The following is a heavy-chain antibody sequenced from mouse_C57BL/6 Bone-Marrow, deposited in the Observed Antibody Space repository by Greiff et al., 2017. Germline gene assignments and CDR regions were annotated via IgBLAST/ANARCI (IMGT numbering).Heavy chain of an antibody. V-gene: IGHV1-15*01. CDR3: TRGLWYLYYFDY. J-gene: IGHJ2*01. CDR2: IDPETGGT. D-gene: IGHD2-1*01. Sequence: QVHVKQSGAELVRPGASVTLSCKASGYTFTDYEMHWVKQTPVHGLEWIGAIDPETGGTAYNQKFKGKAILTADKSSSTAYMELRSLTSEDSAVYYCTRGLWYLYYFDYWGQGTTLTVSS. CDR1: GYTFTDYE.